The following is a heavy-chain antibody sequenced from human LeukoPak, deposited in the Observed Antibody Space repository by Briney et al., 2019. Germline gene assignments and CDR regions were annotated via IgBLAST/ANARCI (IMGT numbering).Heavy chain of an antibody. CDR2: IDYMGSA. CDR3: ACTYYFAAGSYFDEWGFDF. CDR1: GDSISSHY. J-gene: IGHJ4*02. V-gene: IGHV4-59*11. Sequence: SETLSLTCAVSGDSISSHYRSWIWHPPWPGRGWVGQIDYMGSANYTPSLQCLVNISRDTSNKQFSLRLTSVTAPDTAVYYCACTYYFAAGSYFDEWGFDFWGQGTLVTVS. D-gene: IGHD3-10*01.